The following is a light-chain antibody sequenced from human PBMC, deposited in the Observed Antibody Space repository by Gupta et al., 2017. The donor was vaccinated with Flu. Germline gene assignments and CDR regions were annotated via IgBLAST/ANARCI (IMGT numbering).Light chain of an antibody. CDR3: SSHAGRVTWV. Sequence: QXAPXQXRSVSGXXGQSVTISCTGTSNDVGGYDRVSWYKQRPGKAPKLILYDVTERPSGVPDRFSGSKSGNTASLTISGLQADDEADYYCSSHAGRVTWVFGTGTTVTVL. CDR2: DVT. J-gene: IGLJ1*01. CDR1: SNDVGGYDR. V-gene: IGLV2-11*01.